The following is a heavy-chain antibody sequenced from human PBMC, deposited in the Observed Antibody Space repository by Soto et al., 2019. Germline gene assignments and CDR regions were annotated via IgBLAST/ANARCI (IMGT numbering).Heavy chain of an antibody. V-gene: IGHV4-59*01. CDR3: ARVDTAMVPGY. CDR2: IYYSGST. J-gene: IGHJ4*02. D-gene: IGHD5-18*01. CDR1: GGSISSYY. Sequence: SETLSLTCTVSGGSISSYYWSWIRQPPGKGLEWIGYIYYSGSTNYNPSLKSRVTISVDTSKNQFSLKLSSVTAADTAVYYCARVDTAMVPGYWGQGTLVTVSS.